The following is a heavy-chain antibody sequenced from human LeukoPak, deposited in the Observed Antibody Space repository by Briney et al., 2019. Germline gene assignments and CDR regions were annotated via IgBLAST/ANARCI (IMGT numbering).Heavy chain of an antibody. Sequence: GGSLRLSCTASGFTFSDFGMHWVRQAPGKGLEWVSGISGSGGSTNYADSVKGRFTISRDNSKNTLYLQMNSLRAEDTAVYFCAKPILSGYYASFDYWGQGTLVTVSS. J-gene: IGHJ4*02. D-gene: IGHD3-9*01. CDR2: ISGSGGST. CDR1: GFTFSDFG. V-gene: IGHV3-23*01. CDR3: AKPILSGYYASFDY.